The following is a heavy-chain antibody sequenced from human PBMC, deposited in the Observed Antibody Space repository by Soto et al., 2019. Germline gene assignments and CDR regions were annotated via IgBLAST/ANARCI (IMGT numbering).Heavy chain of an antibody. Sequence: ASVKVSCKASGYTFTSYAMHWVRQAPGQRLEWMGWINAGNGNTKYSQKFQGRVTITRYTSASTAYMELSSLRSEDTAVYYCATSKIRYYYDSSGYYSNYMDVWGKGTTVTVSS. CDR2: INAGNGNT. CDR1: GYTFTSYA. V-gene: IGHV1-3*01. J-gene: IGHJ6*03. D-gene: IGHD3-22*01. CDR3: ATSKIRYYYDSSGYYSNYMDV.